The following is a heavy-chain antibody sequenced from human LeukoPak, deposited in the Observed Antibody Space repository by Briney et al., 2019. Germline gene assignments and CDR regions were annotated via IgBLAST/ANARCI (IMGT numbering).Heavy chain of an antibody. CDR1: GFTFSSYG. J-gene: IGHJ5*02. CDR2: ISGSGGST. CDR3: AKEGVNRDHWFDP. D-gene: IGHD3-22*01. V-gene: IGHV3-23*01. Sequence: GGSLRLSCAASGFTFSSYGMSWVRQAPGKGVECVSAISGSGGSTFYADSVKGRFTISRDNSKNTLYLQMNSLRAEDTAVYYCAKEGVNRDHWFDPWGQGTLVTASS.